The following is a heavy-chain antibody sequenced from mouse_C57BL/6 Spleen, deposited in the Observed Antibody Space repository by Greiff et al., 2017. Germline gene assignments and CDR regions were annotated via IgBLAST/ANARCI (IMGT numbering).Heavy chain of an antibody. CDR2: INPNNGGT. CDR3: ARSRGNYWYAMDY. Sequence: VQLQQSGPELVKPGASVKISCKASGYTFTDYYMNWVKQSHGKSLEWIGDINPNNGGTSYNQKFKGKATLTVDKSSSTAYMELRSLTSEDSAVYYCARSRGNYWYAMDYWGQGTSVTVSS. CDR1: GYTFTDYY. V-gene: IGHV1-26*01. D-gene: IGHD2-1*01. J-gene: IGHJ4*01.